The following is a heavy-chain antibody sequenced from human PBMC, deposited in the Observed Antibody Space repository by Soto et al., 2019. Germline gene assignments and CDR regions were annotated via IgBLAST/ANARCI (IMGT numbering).Heavy chain of an antibody. CDR3: ARDIGIAAAGTRAFDI. Sequence: ASVKVSCKGSGNTFTYVYLHWVRQAPGQALEWMGWITPFNGNTKYAQKFQDRVTFTGDTSLNTAYMELRSLRSDDTAVYYCARDIGIAAAGTRAFDIWGQGTMVTVSS. CDR1: GNTFTYVY. J-gene: IGHJ3*02. V-gene: IGHV1-45*02. D-gene: IGHD6-13*01. CDR2: ITPFNGNT.